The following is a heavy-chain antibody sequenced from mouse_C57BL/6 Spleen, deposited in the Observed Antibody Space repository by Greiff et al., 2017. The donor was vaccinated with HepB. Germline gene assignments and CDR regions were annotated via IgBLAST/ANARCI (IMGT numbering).Heavy chain of an antibody. V-gene: IGHV1-4*01. CDR3: AGGRGYFDV. Sequence: QVQLQQSGAELARPGASVKMSCKASGYTFTSYTMHWVKQRPGQGLEWIGYINPSSGYTKYNQKFKDKATLTADKSSSTAYMQLSSLTSEDSAVYYCAGGRGYFDVWGTGTTVTVSS. CDR2: INPSSGYT. CDR1: GYTFTSYT. J-gene: IGHJ1*03. D-gene: IGHD3-3*01.